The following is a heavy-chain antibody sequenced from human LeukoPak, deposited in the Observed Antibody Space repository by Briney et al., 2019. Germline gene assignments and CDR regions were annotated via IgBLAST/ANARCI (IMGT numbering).Heavy chain of an antibody. CDR1: GFTFSDYY. CDR3: ARNTQGTPGC. CDR2: ISSSSRYT. J-gene: IGHJ4*02. D-gene: IGHD2-15*01. Sequence: PGGSLRLSCAASGFTFSDYYMTWIRQAPGKGLEWVSYISSSSRYTNYADSVKGRFTISRDNAKNSLYLQMNSLRDEDTAVYYCARNTQGTPGCWGQGTLVTVSS. V-gene: IGHV3-11*06.